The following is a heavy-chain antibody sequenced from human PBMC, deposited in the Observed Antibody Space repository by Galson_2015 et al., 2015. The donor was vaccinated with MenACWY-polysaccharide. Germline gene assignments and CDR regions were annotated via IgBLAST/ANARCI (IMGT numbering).Heavy chain of an antibody. CDR3: ARGGKYYYDSRGYLNWFDP. CDR2: MNPNSGNT. D-gene: IGHD3-22*01. J-gene: IGHJ5*02. CDR1: GYSFSSYD. V-gene: IGHV1-8*01. Sequence: SVKVSCKASGYSFSSYDINWVRQTTGQGLEWMGWMNPNSGNTGYAQKFQGRVTMTRNTSISIAYMELSGLRSEDTAVYYCARGGKYYYDSRGYLNWFDPWGQGTLVTVSS.